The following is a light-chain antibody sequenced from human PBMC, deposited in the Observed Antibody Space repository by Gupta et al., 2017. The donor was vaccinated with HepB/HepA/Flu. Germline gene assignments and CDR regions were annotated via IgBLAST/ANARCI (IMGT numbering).Light chain of an antibody. J-gene: IGLJ2*01. V-gene: IGLV2-14*01. CDR2: DVS. CDR1: SSDV. Sequence: SALTQPASASGSPGQPRTISGTGTSSDVSWYQQHPGKAPKLMIYDVSNRPARVSYRFSGSKSGDTASLTIAGLQAEEEADYYCSSYTSTIALAVFGGGTKVTVL. CDR3: SSYTSTIALAV.